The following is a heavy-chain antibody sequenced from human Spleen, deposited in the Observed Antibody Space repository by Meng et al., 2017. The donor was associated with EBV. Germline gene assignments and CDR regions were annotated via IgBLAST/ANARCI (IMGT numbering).Heavy chain of an antibody. CDR2: INENGTIT. J-gene: IGHJ4*02. CDR3: SRDLAGSDDY. V-gene: IGHV3-74*01. D-gene: IGHD1-14*01. Sequence: VRLVDDGGAFVQTGGFLRLSCPASEFTLRRYGMHWVRQGPGKEPLWVSRINENGTITNYADSVKGRFTISRYNAKNTLYLQMNNLRAEDTAVYYCSRDLAGSDDYWGRGTLVTVSS. CDR1: EFTLRRYG.